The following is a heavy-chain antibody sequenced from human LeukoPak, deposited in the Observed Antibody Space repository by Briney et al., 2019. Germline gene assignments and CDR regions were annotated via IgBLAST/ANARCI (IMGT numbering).Heavy chain of an antibody. D-gene: IGHD5-12*01. CDR3: ARVSGYDHYYYYYGMDV. CDR2: IYYSGST. Sequence: PSETLSLTCTVSGGSISSYYWSWIRQPPGKGLEWIGYIYYSGSTNYNPSLKSRVTISVDTSKNQFSLKLSSVTAADTAVYYCARVSGYDHYYYYYGMDVWGQGTTVTVSS. CDR1: GGSISSYY. V-gene: IGHV4-59*01. J-gene: IGHJ6*02.